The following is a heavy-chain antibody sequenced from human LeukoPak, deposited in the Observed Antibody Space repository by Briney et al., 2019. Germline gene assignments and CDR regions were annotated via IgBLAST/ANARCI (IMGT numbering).Heavy chain of an antibody. Sequence: ASVKVSCKASGYTFTSYGISWVRQAPGQGLEWMGWFSAYNGNTNYAQKLQGRVTMTTDTSTSTAYMELRSLRSDDTAVYYCARDEGYSYGYSQIIIDYWGQGTLVTVSS. J-gene: IGHJ4*02. V-gene: IGHV1-18*01. CDR1: GYTFTSYG. D-gene: IGHD5-18*01. CDR3: ARDEGYSYGYSQIIIDY. CDR2: FSAYNGNT.